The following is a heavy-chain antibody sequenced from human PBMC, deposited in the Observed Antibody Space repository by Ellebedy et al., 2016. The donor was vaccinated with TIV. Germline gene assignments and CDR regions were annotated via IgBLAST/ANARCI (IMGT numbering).Heavy chain of an antibody. J-gene: IGHJ3*02. CDR2: IYWDDDK. CDR3: AQFMIRGLSVSAFDI. V-gene: IGHV2-5*02. D-gene: IGHD3-10*01. Sequence: SGPTLVKPTQTLTLPCTFSGFSLSTSGVGVGWIRQPPGKALEWLALIYWDDDKRYSPSLKSRLTITKDTSKNQVVLTMTNMDPVDTATYFCAQFMIRGLSVSAFDIWGQGTMVTVSS. CDR1: GFSLSTSGVG.